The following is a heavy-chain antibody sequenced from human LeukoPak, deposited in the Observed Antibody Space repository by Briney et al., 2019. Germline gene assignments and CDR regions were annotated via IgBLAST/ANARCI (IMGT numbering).Heavy chain of an antibody. D-gene: IGHD1-1*01. J-gene: IGHJ6*03. V-gene: IGHV1-18*01. Sequence: ASVKVSCKASGYTFTSYGISWVRQAPGQGLEWMGWISAYNGNTNYAQKLQGRVTMTTDTFTSTAYMELRSLRSDDTAVYYCARDLESYYYYYMDVWGKGTTVTVSS. CDR2: ISAYNGNT. CDR3: ARDLESYYYYYMDV. CDR1: GYTFTSYG.